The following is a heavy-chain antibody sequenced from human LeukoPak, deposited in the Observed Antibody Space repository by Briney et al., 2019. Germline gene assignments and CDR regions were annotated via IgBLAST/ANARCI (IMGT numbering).Heavy chain of an antibody. J-gene: IGHJ4*02. V-gene: IGHV4-59*01. CDR3: ATELTGGRGVDY. CDR1: GGSISSYY. Sequence: PSETLSLTCTVSGGSISSYYWSWIRQPPGKGLEWIGYIYYSGSTNYNPSLKSRVTISVDTSKNQFSLKLSSVTAADTAVYYCATELTGGRGVDYWGQGTLVTVSS. D-gene: IGHD2-8*02. CDR2: IYYSGST.